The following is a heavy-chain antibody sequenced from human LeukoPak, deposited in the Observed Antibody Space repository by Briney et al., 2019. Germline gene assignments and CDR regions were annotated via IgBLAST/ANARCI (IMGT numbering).Heavy chain of an antibody. J-gene: IGHJ4*02. V-gene: IGHV4-59*01. CDR3: ARARPQKDTFGGVIVTYYFDY. CDR2: IYYSGST. CDR1: GGSISSYY. Sequence: PSETLSLTCTVSGGSISSYYWSWIRQPPGKGLEWIGYIYYSGSTNYNPSLKSRVTISVDTSKNQFSLKLSPVTAADTAVYYCARARPQKDTFGGVIVTYYFDYWGQGTLVTVSS. D-gene: IGHD3-16*02.